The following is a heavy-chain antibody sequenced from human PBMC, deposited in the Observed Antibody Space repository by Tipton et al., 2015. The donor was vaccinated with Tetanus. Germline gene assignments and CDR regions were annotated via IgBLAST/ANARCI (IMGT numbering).Heavy chain of an antibody. V-gene: IGHV4-4*07. D-gene: IGHD1-26*01. CDR1: GGSLSTFY. CDR2: IYSSGGT. Sequence: TLSLTCTVSGGSLSTFYWNWIRQPAGKGLEWIGRIYSSGGTNYNPSLKSRVTMSIDTSKNQFSLELTSVTAADTAVYYCARDFRERSGTYFSYYYTMDVWGQGTTVTVSS. J-gene: IGHJ6*02. CDR3: ARDFRERSGTYFSYYYTMDV.